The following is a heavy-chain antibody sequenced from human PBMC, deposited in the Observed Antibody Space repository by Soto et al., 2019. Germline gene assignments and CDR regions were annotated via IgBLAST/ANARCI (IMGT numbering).Heavy chain of an antibody. CDR3: ARVYN. CDR1: GFTVNNNY. V-gene: IGHV3-66*01. Sequence: GGSLRLSCAASGFTVNNNYMFWVRQAPGKGLEWVSVIYTGGSTYYADSVKGRFTISRDNSKNTVYLQVNSLRVEDTAVYYCARVYNWGQGTQVTVSS. CDR2: IYTGGST. J-gene: IGHJ4*02. D-gene: IGHD1-20*01.